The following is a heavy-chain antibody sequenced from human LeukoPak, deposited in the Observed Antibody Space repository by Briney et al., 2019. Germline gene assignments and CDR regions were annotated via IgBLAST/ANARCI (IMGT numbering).Heavy chain of an antibody. CDR3: AKRTGSGWFPSYYFDY. CDR2: ISGSGGST. V-gene: IGHV3-23*01. Sequence: GGSLRLSCAASGFTFSSYAMSWVRQAPGRGLEWVSGISGSGGSTNYADSVKGRLTISRDNSKNTLCLQMNSLRAEDTAVYYCAKRTGSGWFPSYYFDYWGQGTLVTVSS. CDR1: GFTFSSYA. D-gene: IGHD2-8*02. J-gene: IGHJ4*02.